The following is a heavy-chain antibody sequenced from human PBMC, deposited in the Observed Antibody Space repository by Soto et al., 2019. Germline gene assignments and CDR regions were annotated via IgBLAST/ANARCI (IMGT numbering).Heavy chain of an antibody. CDR1: GYTFTSYG. J-gene: IGHJ6*02. CDR2: ISAYNGNT. CDR3: ARGRFSSSWYYDGMDV. D-gene: IGHD6-13*01. Sequence: ASVKVSCKASGYTFTSYGISWVRQAPGQGLEWMGWISAYNGNTNYAQKLQGRVTMTTDTSTSTAYMELRSLRSDDTAVYYCARGRFSSSWYYDGMDVWGQGTTVTVSS. V-gene: IGHV1-18*01.